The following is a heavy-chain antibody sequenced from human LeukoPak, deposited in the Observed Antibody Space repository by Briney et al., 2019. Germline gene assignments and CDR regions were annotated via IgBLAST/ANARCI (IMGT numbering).Heavy chain of an antibody. Sequence: PSETLSLTCTVSGGSISSYYWSWIRQPPGKGLEWIGYIYYSGSTNYNPSLKSRVTISVDTSKNQFSLKLSSVTAADTAVYYCAMGYSSSSGYFDYWGQGTLVTVSS. CDR3: AMGYSSSSGYFDY. V-gene: IGHV4-59*01. D-gene: IGHD6-6*01. CDR2: IYYSGST. CDR1: GGSISSYY. J-gene: IGHJ4*02.